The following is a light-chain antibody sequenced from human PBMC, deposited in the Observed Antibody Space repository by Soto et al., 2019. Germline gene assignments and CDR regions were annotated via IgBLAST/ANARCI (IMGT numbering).Light chain of an antibody. Sequence: QSALTQPASVSGSPGQSITISCTGTSSDVGNYNLVSWYQQHPGKAPKLMIYEGSKRPSGVSNRFSGSKSGNTASLTISGLQAEDEAHYYCSSYTTTSTILFGGGTKVTVL. V-gene: IGLV2-14*02. CDR1: SSDVGNYNL. CDR2: EGS. CDR3: SSYTTTSTIL. J-gene: IGLJ2*01.